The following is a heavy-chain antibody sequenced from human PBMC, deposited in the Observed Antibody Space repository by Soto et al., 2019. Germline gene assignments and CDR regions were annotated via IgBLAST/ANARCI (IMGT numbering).Heavy chain of an antibody. V-gene: IGHV4-39*01. CDR2: IFYSGST. D-gene: IGHD2-15*01. CDR1: GASINTNNYY. J-gene: IGHJ4*02. Sequence: SETLSLTCTVSGASINTNNYYWGWVRQPPGKGLEWIGNIFYSGSTFYNPSLRSRLTISVDTSKNQFSLRLNSVTAADAAVYYCAGFVVPASRNTGFDYWGQGTLVTVSS. CDR3: AGFVVPASRNTGFDY.